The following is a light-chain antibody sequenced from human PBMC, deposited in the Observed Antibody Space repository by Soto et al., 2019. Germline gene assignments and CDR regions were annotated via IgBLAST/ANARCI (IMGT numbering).Light chain of an antibody. CDR1: SSNIGNNY. V-gene: IGLV1-51*02. CDR2: ENN. J-gene: IGLJ3*02. CDR3: GTWDSSLSAWV. Sequence: QSALTQPPSVSAAPGQKVTISCSGSSSNIGNNYVSWYQQLPGTAPKLLIYENNYRPSGIPDRFSGSKSGTSATLGITGLQTGDEADYYCGTWDSSLSAWVFGGGTQLTVL.